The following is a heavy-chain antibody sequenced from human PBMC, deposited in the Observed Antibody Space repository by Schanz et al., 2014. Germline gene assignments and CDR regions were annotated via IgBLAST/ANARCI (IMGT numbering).Heavy chain of an antibody. Sequence: QVQLVQSGAEVKKPGSSMKVSCKASGGTFSTYPINWLRQAPGQGLEWMGMINPSGGSTTYAQKFQGRVTMTRDTSTSTVYMELSSLKTEDTAVYYCVRLDVHDYWGQGTLVTVSS. D-gene: IGHD3-16*01. CDR3: VRLDVHDY. V-gene: IGHV1-46*03. J-gene: IGHJ4*02. CDR1: GGTFSTYP. CDR2: INPSGGST.